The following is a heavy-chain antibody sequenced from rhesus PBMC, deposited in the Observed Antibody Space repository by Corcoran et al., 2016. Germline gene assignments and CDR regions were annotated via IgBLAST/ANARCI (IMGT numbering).Heavy chain of an antibody. D-gene: IGHD1-20*01. J-gene: IGHJ3*01. Sequence: QVQLQESGPGLVKPSETLSLTCAVSGVSISSNYWRWIRQPPGKEREWIGYIYGSSGSTYDNPPLKSRVTISTDTSKNQFSLKLSSVTAADTAVYYCARVNSWNKVAFDFWGQGLRVTVSS. CDR2: IYGSSGST. V-gene: IGHV4-160*01. CDR1: GVSISSNY. CDR3: ARVNSWNKVAFDF.